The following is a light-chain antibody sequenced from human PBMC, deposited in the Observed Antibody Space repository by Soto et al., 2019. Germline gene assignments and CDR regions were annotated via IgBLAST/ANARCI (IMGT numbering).Light chain of an antibody. CDR1: NIGSKS. V-gene: IGLV3-21*02. CDR3: QVWDSSSDSYV. Sequence: SYELTQPPSVSVAPGQTARITCGGNNIGSKSVHWYQQKPGQAPVLVVYDESDRPSGIPERFSGSNSGNTATLTISRVEAGDEADYYCQVWDSSSDSYVFGTGTKLTVL. J-gene: IGLJ1*01. CDR2: DES.